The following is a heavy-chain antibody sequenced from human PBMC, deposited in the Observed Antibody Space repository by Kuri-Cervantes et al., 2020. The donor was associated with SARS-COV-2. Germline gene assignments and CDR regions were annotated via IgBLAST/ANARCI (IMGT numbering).Heavy chain of an antibody. D-gene: IGHD4-17*01. V-gene: IGHV3-13*01. CDR1: GFTFSSYD. Sequence: ETLSLTCAACGFTFSSYDMHWVRQATGKGLEWVSAIGTAGDTYYPGSVKGRFTISRDNSKNTLYLQMNSLRAEDTAVYYCAKATVTLYFDYWGQGTLVTVSS. CDR2: IGTAGDT. CDR3: AKATVTLYFDY. J-gene: IGHJ4*02.